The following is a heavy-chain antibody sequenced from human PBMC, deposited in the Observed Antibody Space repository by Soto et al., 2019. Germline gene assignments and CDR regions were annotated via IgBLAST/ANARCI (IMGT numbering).Heavy chain of an antibody. J-gene: IGHJ4*02. V-gene: IGHV1-46*01. CDR3: ATSVNSAMAFDY. CDR1: GYTFTHYY. D-gene: IGHD5-18*01. Sequence: QVQLVQSGAEVKKPGASVKVSCKASGYTFTHYYIHWVRQAPGQGLEWMGIINPNGGSTTYAQKFRAGFTMTRDTSTSTVYMELSSMRSEDSAVYYCATSVNSAMAFDYWGQGTLVTVSS. CDR2: INPNGGST.